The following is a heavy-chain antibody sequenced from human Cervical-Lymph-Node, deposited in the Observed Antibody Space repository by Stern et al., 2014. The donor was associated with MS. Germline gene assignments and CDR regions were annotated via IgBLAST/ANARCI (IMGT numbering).Heavy chain of an antibody. J-gene: IGHJ4*02. CDR1: GGSFSNYA. D-gene: IGHD3-10*02. CDR2: ISPMFGTA. CDR3: AREDRPMLPVFAY. Sequence: QVQLVESGAEVKKPGSSVTVSCKASGGSFSNYAMNWVRQAPGQGLEWIGAISPMFGTANYAQRFQGRVIITADESTTTVYLELRTLRSEDTAVYYCAREDRPMLPVFAYWGQGTLVTVSS. V-gene: IGHV1-69*01.